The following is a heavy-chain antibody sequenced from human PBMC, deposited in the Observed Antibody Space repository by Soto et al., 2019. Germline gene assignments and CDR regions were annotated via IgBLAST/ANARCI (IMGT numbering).Heavy chain of an antibody. D-gene: IGHD6-19*01. Sequence: ASVKVSCKASGYTFTSYDINWVRQATGQGLEWMGWMNPNSGNTGYAQKFQGRVTMTRTTSISTAYMELSRLRSEDTAVYYWARGLAVAGSNKGFGFGYWGQGTLVTVSS. CDR3: ARGLAVAGSNKGFGFGY. V-gene: IGHV1-8*01. CDR1: GYTFTSYD. J-gene: IGHJ4*02. CDR2: MNPNSGNT.